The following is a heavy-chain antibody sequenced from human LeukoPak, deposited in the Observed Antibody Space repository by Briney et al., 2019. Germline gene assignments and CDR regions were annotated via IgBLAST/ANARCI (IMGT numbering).Heavy chain of an antibody. Sequence: KPGGSLRLSGAASGFTFSSYSMNWVRQAPGKGLEWVSSISSSSSYIYYADSVKGRFTISRDNAKNSLYLQMNSLGAEDTAVYYCAKGVSRNADTYFDYWSQGTLVTVSS. CDR1: GFTFSSYS. V-gene: IGHV3-21*04. J-gene: IGHJ4*02. D-gene: IGHD1-1*01. CDR2: ISSSSSYI. CDR3: AKGVSRNADTYFDY.